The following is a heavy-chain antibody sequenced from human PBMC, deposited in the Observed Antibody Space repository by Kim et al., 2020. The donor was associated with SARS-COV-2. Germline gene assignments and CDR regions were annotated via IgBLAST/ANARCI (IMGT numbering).Heavy chain of an antibody. V-gene: IGHV3-74*01. CDR3: ARDFFYGSGGT. CDR1: GFTFSNYW. J-gene: IGHJ5*02. Sequence: GGSLRLSCEASGFTFSNYWMDWVRQAPGKGLEWVSRIKGDGTGTSYADSVKGRFTISRDNAKNTLYLQMNSLRPEDTAVYYCARDFFYGSGGTWGQGTLV. D-gene: IGHD3-10*01. CDR2: IKGDGTGT.